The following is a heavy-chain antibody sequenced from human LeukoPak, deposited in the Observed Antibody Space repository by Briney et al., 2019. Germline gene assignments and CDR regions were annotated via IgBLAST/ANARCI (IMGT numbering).Heavy chain of an antibody. CDR3: AKDYCGGDCYSGWYFDL. V-gene: IGHV3-9*01. CDR1: GFTFDDYA. D-gene: IGHD2-21*02. CDR2: ISYNSDTI. J-gene: IGHJ2*01. Sequence: GRSLRLSCAASGFTFDDYAMHWLRQAPGKGLEWVSGISYNSDTIGYADSVKGRFTISRDNAKNSLYLQMNSLRAEDTALYYCAKDYCGGDCYSGWYFDLWGRGTLITVSS.